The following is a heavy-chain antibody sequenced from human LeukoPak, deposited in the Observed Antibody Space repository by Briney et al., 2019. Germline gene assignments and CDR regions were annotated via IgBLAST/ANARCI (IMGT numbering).Heavy chain of an antibody. V-gene: IGHV3-48*03. CDR3: ARDSMGRHDYGDSEPYYYYYGMDV. J-gene: IGHJ6*02. CDR1: GLTFSNYA. CDR2: ISSSGSTI. D-gene: IGHD4-17*01. Sequence: TGGSLRLSCAASGLTFSNYAMSWVRQTPGKGLEWVSYISSSGSTIYYADSVKGRFTISRDNAKNSLYLQMNSLRAEDTAVYYCARDSMGRHDYGDSEPYYYYYGMDVWGQGTTVTVSS.